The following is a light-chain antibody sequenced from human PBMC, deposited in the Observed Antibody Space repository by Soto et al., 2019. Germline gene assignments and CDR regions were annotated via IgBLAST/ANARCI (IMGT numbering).Light chain of an antibody. Sequence: EIVLTQSPATLSLSPGERSTLSCLASQSVSDSLAWYQQKPFQSPSLLIYDVSYSATGIPVSFSGSGSATAFTPTTSSLEPEDFAVYYCQQHSDWLPITFGPGTRLDIK. V-gene: IGKV3-11*01. J-gene: IGKJ5*01. CDR2: DVS. CDR1: QSVSDS. CDR3: QQHSDWLPIT.